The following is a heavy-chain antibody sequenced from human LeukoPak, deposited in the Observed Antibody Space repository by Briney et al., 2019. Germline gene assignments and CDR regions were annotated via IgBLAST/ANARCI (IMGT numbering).Heavy chain of an antibody. D-gene: IGHD1-7*01. CDR2: ISYDGSNK. Sequence: GGSLRLSCAASGFTFSSYAMHWVRQAPGKGLEWVAVISYDGSNKYYADSVKGRFTISRDNSKNTLYLQMNSLRAEDTAVYYCARGDKTYWNYFTNWGQGTLVTVSS. CDR1: GFTFSSYA. J-gene: IGHJ4*02. V-gene: IGHV3-30*04. CDR3: ARGDKTYWNYFTN.